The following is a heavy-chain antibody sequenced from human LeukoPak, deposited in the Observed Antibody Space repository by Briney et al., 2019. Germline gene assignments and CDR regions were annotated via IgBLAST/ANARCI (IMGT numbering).Heavy chain of an antibody. J-gene: IGHJ4*02. CDR1: GFTFGDYA. CDR3: AKQIWDRGYEGGLDY. CDR2: IRSKAYGGTT. V-gene: IGHV3-49*04. D-gene: IGHD5-12*01. Sequence: PGGSLRLSCTASGFTFGDYAMSWVRQAPGKGLEWVGFIRSKAYGGTTEYAASVKGRFTISRDDSRSVAYLQMNSLRAEDTAVYYCAKQIWDRGYEGGLDYWGQGTLVTVSS.